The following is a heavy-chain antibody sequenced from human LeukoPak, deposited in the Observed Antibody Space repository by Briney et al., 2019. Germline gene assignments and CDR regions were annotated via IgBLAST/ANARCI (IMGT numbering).Heavy chain of an antibody. D-gene: IGHD3/OR15-3a*01. J-gene: IGHJ4*02. CDR2: IHIGNST. Sequence: GGSLRLSCAVSEFTVSSKDMNWVRQAPGKGLEWVSIIHIGNSTYYADSVKGRFTISRDNSKNTLYLQMNSLRAEDTAVYYCAADWPLDYWGQGTLVTVSS. V-gene: IGHV3-66*01. CDR3: AADWPLDY. CDR1: EFTVSSKD.